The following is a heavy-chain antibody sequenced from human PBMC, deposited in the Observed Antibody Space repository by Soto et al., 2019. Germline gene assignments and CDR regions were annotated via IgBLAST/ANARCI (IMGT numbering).Heavy chain of an antibody. CDR1: GYTLTELS. J-gene: IGHJ3*02. D-gene: IGHD6-13*01. V-gene: IGHV1-24*01. CDR3: ATEQQLYQRDAFDI. CDR2: FDPEDGET. Sequence: ASVKVSCKVSGYTLTELSMHWVRQAPGKGLEWMGGFDPEDGETIYAQKFQGRVTMTEDTSTDTAYMELSSLRSEDTAVYYCATEQQLYQRDAFDIWGQGTMVTVSS.